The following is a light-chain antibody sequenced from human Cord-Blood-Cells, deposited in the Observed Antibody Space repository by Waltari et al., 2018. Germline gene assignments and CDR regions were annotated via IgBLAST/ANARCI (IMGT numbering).Light chain of an antibody. CDR3: QQSYSTPQT. CDR2: AAS. CDR1: QSISSY. V-gene: IGKV1-39*01. J-gene: IGKJ4*01. Sequence: DIQMTQSPSSLSASVGDRVTITCRASQSISSYLNCYQQKEGKTPKPLFYAASSLQSGVPSRFSGSGSGTDFTLTISSLQPEDFATYYCQQSYSTPQTFGGGTKVEIK.